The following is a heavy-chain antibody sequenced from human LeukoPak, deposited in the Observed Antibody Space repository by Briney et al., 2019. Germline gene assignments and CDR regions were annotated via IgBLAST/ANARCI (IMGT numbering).Heavy chain of an antibody. V-gene: IGHV1-69*01. Sequence: GSSVKVSCKASGGTFSSYAISWVRQAPGQGLEWMGGIIPIFGTANYAQKFQGRVTITADESTSTAYMELSSPRSEDTAVYYCARDSGSSGWYSNWFDPWGQGTLVTVSS. CDR2: IIPIFGTA. CDR3: ARDSGSSGWYSNWFDP. D-gene: IGHD6-19*01. CDR1: GGTFSSYA. J-gene: IGHJ5*02.